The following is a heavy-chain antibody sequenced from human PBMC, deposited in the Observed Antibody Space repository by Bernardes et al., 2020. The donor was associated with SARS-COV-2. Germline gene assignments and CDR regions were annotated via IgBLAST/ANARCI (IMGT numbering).Heavy chain of an antibody. V-gene: IGHV3-7*04. CDR1: GFTFSSYW. D-gene: IGHD3-3*01. Sequence: GGSLRLSCAASGFTFSSYWMSWVRQAPGKGLEWVANIKQDGSEKYYVDSVKGRFTISRDNAKNSLYLQMNSLRAEDTAVYYCAREYYDFWSGYAPSYFDYWGQGTLVTVSS. CDR2: IKQDGSEK. J-gene: IGHJ4*02. CDR3: AREYYDFWSGYAPSYFDY.